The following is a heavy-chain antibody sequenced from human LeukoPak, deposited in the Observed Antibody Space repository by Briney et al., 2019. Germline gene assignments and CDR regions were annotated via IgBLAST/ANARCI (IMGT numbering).Heavy chain of an antibody. Sequence: GGSLRLSCAASGFTFSSFGMHWVRQAPGKGLEWVAVVWYDGSNIHYVDSVKGRFTISRDNSKSTLYLQMNSLTAEDTAVYYCARGGYSGPYFFDYWGQGTLVTVSS. J-gene: IGHJ4*02. CDR2: VWYDGSNI. CDR3: ARGGYSGPYFFDY. CDR1: GFTFSSFG. D-gene: IGHD1-26*01. V-gene: IGHV3-33*01.